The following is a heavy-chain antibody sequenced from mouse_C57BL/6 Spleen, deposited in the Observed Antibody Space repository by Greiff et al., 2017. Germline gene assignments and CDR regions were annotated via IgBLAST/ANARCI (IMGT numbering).Heavy chain of an antibody. CDR2: IYPGDGDT. CDR1: GYAFSSSW. V-gene: IGHV1-82*01. D-gene: IGHD2-4*01. Sequence: VHLVESGPELVKPGASVKISCKASGYAFSSSWMNWVKQRPGKGLEWIGRIYPGDGDTNYNGKFKGKATLTADKSSSTAYMQLSSLTSEDAAVYFCARPYDSYFDVWGTGTTVTVSS. CDR3: ARPYDSYFDV. J-gene: IGHJ1*03.